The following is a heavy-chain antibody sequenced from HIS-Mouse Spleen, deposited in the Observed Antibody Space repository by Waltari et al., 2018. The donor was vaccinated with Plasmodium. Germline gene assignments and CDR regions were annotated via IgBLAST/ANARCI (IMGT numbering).Heavy chain of an antibody. J-gene: IGHJ4*02. CDR1: GFTFSSYW. V-gene: IGHV3-7*01. D-gene: IGHD1-26*01. CDR3: ARLLPWVHGHFDY. CDR2: IKQDGSEK. Sequence: EVQLVESGGGLVQPGGSLRLSCAASGFTFSSYWMSWVRPAPGKGLEWVANIKQDGSEKYYVDSVKGRFTISRDNAKNSLYLQMNSLRAEDTAVYYCARLLPWVHGHFDYWGQGTLVTVSS.